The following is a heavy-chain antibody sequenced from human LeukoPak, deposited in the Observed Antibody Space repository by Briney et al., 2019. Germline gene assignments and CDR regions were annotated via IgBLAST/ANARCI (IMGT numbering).Heavy chain of an antibody. D-gene: IGHD6-19*01. CDR2: IYTSGST. CDR1: GYSISSGSYF. Sequence: SETLSLTCTVSGYSISSGSYFWSWIRQPAGKGLEWIGRIYTSGSTNYNPSLKSRVTISVDTSKNQFSLKLSSVTAADTAMYYCARDRGSGWSFDPWGQGTQVTVSS. CDR3: ARDRGSGWSFDP. V-gene: IGHV4-61*02. J-gene: IGHJ5*02.